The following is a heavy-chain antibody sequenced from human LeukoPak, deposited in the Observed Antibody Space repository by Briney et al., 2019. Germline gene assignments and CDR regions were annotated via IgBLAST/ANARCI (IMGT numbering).Heavy chain of an antibody. CDR2: VYATGTT. D-gene: IGHD6-25*01. V-gene: IGHV4-59*08. Sequence: PSETPSLTCTVSGGSISSYYWSWIRQPPGKGLEWIGFVYATGTTNYNPSLKSRLSISVDSSKNQFSLNLSSVTAADTAVYYCARQPAADPHTRYFFDYWGQGTLVSVSS. CDR1: GGSISSYY. J-gene: IGHJ4*02. CDR3: ARQPAADPHTRYFFDY.